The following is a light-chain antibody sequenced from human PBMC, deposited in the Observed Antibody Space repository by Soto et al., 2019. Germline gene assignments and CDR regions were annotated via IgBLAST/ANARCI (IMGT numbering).Light chain of an antibody. Sequence: DIQLTQSPSSLSASVGDRVTITCRASQGFSNFLAWYQQKPGKVPKLLIYAASTLQSGVPSRFSGRGSGTDFTLTINSLQPEDVGTYYCQKYATAPLTFGPGTTVDIK. CDR2: AAS. V-gene: IGKV1-27*01. J-gene: IGKJ3*01. CDR3: QKYATAPLT. CDR1: QGFSNF.